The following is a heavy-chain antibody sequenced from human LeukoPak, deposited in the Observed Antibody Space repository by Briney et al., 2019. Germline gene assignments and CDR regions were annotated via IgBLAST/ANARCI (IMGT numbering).Heavy chain of an antibody. V-gene: IGHV4-4*07. CDR2: IYTSGST. CDR1: GDSFSTSY. CDR3: ARDLGYDSSGYHY. J-gene: IGHJ4*02. D-gene: IGHD3-22*01. Sequence: SETLSLTCAVSGDSFSTSYWTWIRQPAGKGLEWIGRIYTSGSTNYNPSLKSRVTMSIDTSKKQFSLRLSSVTAADTAVYYCARDLGYDSSGYHYWGQGTLVTVSS.